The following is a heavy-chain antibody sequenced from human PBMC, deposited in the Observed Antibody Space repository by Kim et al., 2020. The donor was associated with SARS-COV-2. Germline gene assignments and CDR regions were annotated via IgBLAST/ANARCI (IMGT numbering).Heavy chain of an antibody. J-gene: IGHJ3*02. Sequence: SETLSLTCTVSGGSISSSSYYWGWIRQPPGKGLEWIGSIYYSGSTYYNPSLKSRVTISVDTSKNQFSLKLSSVTAADTAVYYCARLPYSSSSSGVGAFDIWGKGTKVTVSS. CDR2: IYYSGST. CDR3: ARLPYSSSSSGVGAFDI. V-gene: IGHV4-39*01. CDR1: GGSISSSSYY. D-gene: IGHD6-6*01.